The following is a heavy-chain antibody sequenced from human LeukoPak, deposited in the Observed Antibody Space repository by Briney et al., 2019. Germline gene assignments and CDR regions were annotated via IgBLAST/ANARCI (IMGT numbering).Heavy chain of an antibody. Sequence: PSETLSLTCAVYGGSFSGYYWSWVRQPPGKGLEWIWEIHHSGSTNYNPSLKSRVPISVDTSKNQFSLKLSSVTAADPAVYYCAPSSYITMIGHWGQGTLVTVSS. CDR2: IHHSGST. CDR3: APSSYITMIGH. D-gene: IGHD3-22*01. CDR1: GGSFSGYY. J-gene: IGHJ1*01. V-gene: IGHV4-34*01.